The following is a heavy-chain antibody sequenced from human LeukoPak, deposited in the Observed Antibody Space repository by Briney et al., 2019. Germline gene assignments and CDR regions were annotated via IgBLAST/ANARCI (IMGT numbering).Heavy chain of an antibody. V-gene: IGHV1-2*02. CDR1: GYTFTGYY. J-gene: IGHJ4*02. CDR3: ARDLSYGRRSVDY. CDR2: INPNSGDT. Sequence: ASVKVTCKSSGYTFTGYYIHWVRQAPGQGLEWMGVINPNSGDTNYAQKFQGRVTMTRDTSISTAYIKLSRLRSDDTAVYYCARDLSYGRRSVDYWGQGTLVTVSS. D-gene: IGHD5-18*01.